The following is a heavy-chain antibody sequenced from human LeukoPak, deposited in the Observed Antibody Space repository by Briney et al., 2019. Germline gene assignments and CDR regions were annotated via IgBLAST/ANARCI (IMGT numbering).Heavy chain of an antibody. D-gene: IGHD3-22*01. CDR1: GFTFSSYA. CDR3: AKNEGTTMTYFDF. Sequence: GGSLRLSCAASGFTFSSYAMSWVRQAPGKGLEWVSAFSVGGGGAYYADSVTGRFAISRDTSKNTLYLQMSSLRAEDTAVYYCAKNEGTTMTYFDFWGQGTLVTVSS. CDR2: FSVGGGGA. V-gene: IGHV3-23*01. J-gene: IGHJ4*02.